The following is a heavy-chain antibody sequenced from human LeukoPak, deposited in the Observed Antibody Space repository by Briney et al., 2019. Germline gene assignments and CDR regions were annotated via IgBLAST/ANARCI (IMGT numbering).Heavy chain of an antibody. Sequence: SVKVSCKASGGTFSSYAISWVRQAPGQGLEWMGGIIPIFGTANYAQKSQGRVTITADESTSTAYMELSSLRSEDTAVYYCARIGYCSSTSCQWYFDLWGRGTLVTVSS. J-gene: IGHJ2*01. CDR3: ARIGYCSSTSCQWYFDL. V-gene: IGHV1-69*13. CDR2: IIPIFGTA. D-gene: IGHD2-2*01. CDR1: GGTFSSYA.